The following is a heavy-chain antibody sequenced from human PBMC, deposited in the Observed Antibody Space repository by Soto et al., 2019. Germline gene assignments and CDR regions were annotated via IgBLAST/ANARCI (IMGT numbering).Heavy chain of an antibody. CDR1: GYTFTTYA. CDR2: ISAYNGNT. V-gene: IGHV1-18*01. D-gene: IGHD5-18*01. J-gene: IGHJ3*02. CDR3: ARDVGYSYGLDAFDI. Sequence: GASVKVSCKASGYTFTTYAMHWVRQAPGQRLEWMGWISAYNGNTNYAQKLRGRVTMTTDTSTSTAYMELRSLRSDDTAVYYCARDVGYSYGLDAFDIWGQGTMVTVSS.